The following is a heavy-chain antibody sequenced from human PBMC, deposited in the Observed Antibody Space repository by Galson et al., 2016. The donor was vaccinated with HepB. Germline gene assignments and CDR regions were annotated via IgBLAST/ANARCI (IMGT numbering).Heavy chain of an antibody. CDR2: LLHDGTKD. D-gene: IGHD3-10*01. CDR1: GFSFRTYA. V-gene: IGHV3-30*18. CDR3: AKDRYGSGTNYLDL. Sequence: SLRLSCAGSGFSFRTYAMHWVRQAPGKGLQWVAALLHDGTKDEYAESAKGRFTISRDNSNNTVFLQMNNLRTGDTALYYCAKDRYGSGTNYLDLWGQGALVTVSS. J-gene: IGHJ4*02.